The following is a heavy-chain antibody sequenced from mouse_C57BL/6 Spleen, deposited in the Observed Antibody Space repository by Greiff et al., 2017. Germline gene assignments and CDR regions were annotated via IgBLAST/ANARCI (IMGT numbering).Heavy chain of an antibody. CDR2: ISYDGSN. Sequence: VQLKESGPGLVKPSQSLSLTCSVTGYSITSGYYWNWIRQFPGNKLEWMGYISYDGSNNYNPSLKNRIAITRDTSKNQFFLKLNSVTTEDTATYYCARVDGYAWYFDVWGTGTTVTVSS. CDR1: GYSITSGYY. J-gene: IGHJ1*03. V-gene: IGHV3-6*01. D-gene: IGHD2-2*01. CDR3: ARVDGYAWYFDV.